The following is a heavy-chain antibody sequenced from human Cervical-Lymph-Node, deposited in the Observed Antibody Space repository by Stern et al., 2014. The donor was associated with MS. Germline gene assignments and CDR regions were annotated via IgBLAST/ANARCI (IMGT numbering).Heavy chain of an antibody. V-gene: IGHV3-30*03. J-gene: IGHJ4*02. CDR1: GFTFGDYS. CDR2: IYYDASNK. D-gene: IGHD3-16*01. CDR3: ARDRLRGVPIYYFDY. Sequence: VQLVESGGGVVPPGKSLRLSCAASGFTFGDYSMHWVRQAPGKGLEWVATIYYDASNKYYAKSVEGRFAVSRDDSENTLYLHMSSLRVEDTALYYCARDRLRGVPIYYFDYWGQGNLVTVSS.